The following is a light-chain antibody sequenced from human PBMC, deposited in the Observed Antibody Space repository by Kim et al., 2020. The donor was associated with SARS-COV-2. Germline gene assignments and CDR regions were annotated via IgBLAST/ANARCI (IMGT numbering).Light chain of an antibody. Sequence: IGSWLAWYQQKPGKAPKLLIYDASRVESGVPSRFSGSESGTEFTLTISSLQPDDFATYYCQQYDSYSSTFGQGTKLEIK. CDR1: IGSW. J-gene: IGKJ2*01. V-gene: IGKV1-5*01. CDR2: DAS. CDR3: QQYDSYSST.